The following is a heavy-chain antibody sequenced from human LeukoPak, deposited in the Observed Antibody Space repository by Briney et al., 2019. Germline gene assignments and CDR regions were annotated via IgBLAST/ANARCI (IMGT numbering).Heavy chain of an antibody. V-gene: IGHV3-21*01. CDR2: ISSSSSYI. CDR3: ARVGDTAIGIWFDP. D-gene: IGHD5-18*01. J-gene: IGHJ5*02. Sequence: GGSLRLSCAASGFTFSSYSMNWVRQAPGKGLEWVSSISSSSSYIYYADSVKGRFTISRDNAKNSLYLQMNSLRAEDTAVYYCARVGDTAIGIWFDPWGQGTLVTVSS. CDR1: GFTFSSYS.